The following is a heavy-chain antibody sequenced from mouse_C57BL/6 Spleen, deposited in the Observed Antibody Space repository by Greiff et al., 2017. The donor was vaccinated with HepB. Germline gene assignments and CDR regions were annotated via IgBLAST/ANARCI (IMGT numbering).Heavy chain of an antibody. J-gene: IGHJ2*01. CDR1: GYTFTSYW. V-gene: IGHV1-69*01. Sequence: VQLQQSGAELVMPGASVKLSCKASGYTFTSYWMHWVKQRPGQGLEWIGEIDPSDSYTNYNQKFKGKSTLTVDKSSSTAYMQLSSLTSEDSAVYYCARSEGYSNYVGFDYWGQGTTLTVSS. D-gene: IGHD2-5*01. CDR2: IDPSDSYT. CDR3: ARSEGYSNYVGFDY.